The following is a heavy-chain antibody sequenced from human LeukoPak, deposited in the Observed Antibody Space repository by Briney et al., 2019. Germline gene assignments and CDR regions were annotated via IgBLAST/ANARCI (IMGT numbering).Heavy chain of an antibody. Sequence: ASVKVSCKASGYTFTGYYMHWVRQAPGQGLEWMGWINPNSGGTNYAQKFQGRVTISVDTSKNQFSLKLSSVTAADTAVYYCARIGYSSSWYEDYWGQGTLVTVSS. CDR3: ARIGYSSSWYEDY. V-gene: IGHV1-2*02. CDR1: GYTFTGYY. D-gene: IGHD6-13*01. J-gene: IGHJ4*02. CDR2: INPNSGGT.